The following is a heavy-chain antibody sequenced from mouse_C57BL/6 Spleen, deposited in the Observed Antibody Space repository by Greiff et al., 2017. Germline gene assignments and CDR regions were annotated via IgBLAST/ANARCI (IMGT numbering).Heavy chain of an antibody. CDR3: AREVHYFDY. Sequence: EVKLMESGGGLVKPGGSLKLSCAASGFTFSDYGMYWVRQAPEKGLEWVAYISSGSSNIYYGDTVKGRFTISRDNAKNTLFLQMTSLRSEDTAMYYCAREVHYFDYWGQGTTLTVSS. CDR2: ISSGSSNI. V-gene: IGHV5-17*01. D-gene: IGHD2-14*01. J-gene: IGHJ2*01. CDR1: GFTFSDYG.